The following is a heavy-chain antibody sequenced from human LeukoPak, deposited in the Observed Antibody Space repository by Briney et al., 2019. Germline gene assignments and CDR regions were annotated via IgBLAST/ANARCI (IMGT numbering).Heavy chain of an antibody. Sequence: SETLSLTCTVSGGSISSSTYYWGWIRQPPGKGLEWIGSIYHSGSTYYNPSLKSRVTISVDTSKNQFSLKLSSVTAADTAVYYCARVVWSTDFDYWGQGTLVTVSS. D-gene: IGHD2-2*01. CDR2: IYHSGST. J-gene: IGHJ4*02. CDR1: GGSISSSTYY. V-gene: IGHV4-39*07. CDR3: ARVVWSTDFDY.